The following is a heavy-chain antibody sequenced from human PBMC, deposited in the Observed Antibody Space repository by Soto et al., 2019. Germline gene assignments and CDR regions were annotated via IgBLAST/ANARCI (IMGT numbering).Heavy chain of an antibody. CDR2: INPNSGGT. V-gene: IGHV1-2*02. CDR3: ARGKCSGGSCAPPLDP. CDR1: GYTFTGYY. Sequence: ASVKVSCKASGYTFTGYYMHWVRQAPGQGLEWMGWINPNSGGTNYAQKFQGRVTMTRDTSISTAYMELSSLRSEDTAVYYCARGKCSGGSCAPPLDPWGQGTLVTAPQ. J-gene: IGHJ5*02. D-gene: IGHD2-15*01.